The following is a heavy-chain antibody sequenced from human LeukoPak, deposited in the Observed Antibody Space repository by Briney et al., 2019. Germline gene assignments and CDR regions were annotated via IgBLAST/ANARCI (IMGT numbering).Heavy chain of an antibody. CDR3: ARDLYDFWSGYYGRFDP. V-gene: IGHV1-18*01. CDR2: ISAYNGNT. CDR1: GYTFTSYG. D-gene: IGHD3-3*01. Sequence: GASVKVSCKASGYTFTSYGISWVRQAPGQGLEWMGWISAYNGNTNYAQKLQGRVTMTTDTSTSTAYMELRSLRSDDTAVYYCARDLYDFWSGYYGRFDPGGEGTLVTVSS. J-gene: IGHJ5*02.